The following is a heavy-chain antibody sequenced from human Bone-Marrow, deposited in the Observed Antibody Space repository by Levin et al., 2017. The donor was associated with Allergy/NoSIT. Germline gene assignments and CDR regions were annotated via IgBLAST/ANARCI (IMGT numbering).Heavy chain of an antibody. J-gene: IGHJ4*02. CDR2: INPNTGGT. Sequence: ASVKVSCKTSGYTFTGFYIHWVRQAPGQGLEWMGFINPNTGGTHSPQKFQARVTMARDTSTNTFFLVLRYLRSDDTAVYYCARGGGHNDAFEFFFDYWGQGILVTVSS. V-gene: IGHV1-2*02. D-gene: IGHD5-24*01. CDR3: ARGGGHNDAFEFFFDY. CDR1: GYTFTGFY.